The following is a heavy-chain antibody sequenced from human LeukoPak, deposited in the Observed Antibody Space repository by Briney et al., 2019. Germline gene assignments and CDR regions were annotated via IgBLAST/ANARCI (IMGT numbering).Heavy chain of an antibody. J-gene: IGHJ6*03. CDR3: ARIEGTSRSLTYYFYYMDV. CDR1: GFTHSSYW. V-gene: IGHV3-7*01. D-gene: IGHD1-26*01. CDR2: IKRDGSEQ. Sequence: GGSLSLSCVVTGFTHSSYWMGWVRQAPGRGVEWVAHIKRDGSEQYYVDSVKGRFTISRDNAKNSLSLQMDSLSAEDTAVYYCARIEGTSRSLTYYFYYMDVWGKATTVTISS.